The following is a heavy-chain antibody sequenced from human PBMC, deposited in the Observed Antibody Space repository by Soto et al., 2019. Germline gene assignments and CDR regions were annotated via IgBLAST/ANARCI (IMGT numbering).Heavy chain of an antibody. D-gene: IGHD3-22*01. CDR2: IIVGSGNT. V-gene: IGHV1-58*01. J-gene: IGHJ6*02. CDR1: GFTFTSSA. Sequence: ASVKVSCKASGFTFTSSAVQWVRQARGQRLEWIGWIIVGSGNTNYAQKFQERVTITRDMSTSTAYMELSSLRSEDTAVYYCAAGETYYYDTAPASYYYYGMDVWGQGTTVTVSS. CDR3: AAGETYYYDTAPASYYYYGMDV.